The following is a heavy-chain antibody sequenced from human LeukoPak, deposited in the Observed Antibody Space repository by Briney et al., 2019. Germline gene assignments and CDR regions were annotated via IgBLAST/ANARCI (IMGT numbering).Heavy chain of an antibody. CDR1: GGTFSSYA. CDR3: AREMDYDSSGYTLDY. V-gene: IGHV1-69*13. CDR2: IIPIFGTA. Sequence: ASVKVSCKASGGTFSSYAISWVRQAPGQGLEWMGGIIPIFGTANYAQKFQGRVTITADESTSTAYMELSSLRSEETAVYYCAREMDYDSSGYTLDYWGQGTLVTVSS. J-gene: IGHJ4*02. D-gene: IGHD3-22*01.